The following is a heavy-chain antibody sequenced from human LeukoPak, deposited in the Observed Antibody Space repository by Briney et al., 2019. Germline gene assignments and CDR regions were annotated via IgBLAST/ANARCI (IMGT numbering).Heavy chain of an antibody. CDR2: IYHSGST. V-gene: IGHV4-30-2*01. CDR3: ARQLKWDNWFDP. D-gene: IGHD2-15*01. CDR1: GGSISSGGYS. J-gene: IGHJ5*02. Sequence: SQTLSVTCAVSGGSISSGGYSWSWIRPPPGKGLEWIGYIYHSGSTYYNPSLKSRVTISVDRSENQFSLKLSSVTAADTAVYYCARQLKWDNWFDPWGQGTLVTVSS.